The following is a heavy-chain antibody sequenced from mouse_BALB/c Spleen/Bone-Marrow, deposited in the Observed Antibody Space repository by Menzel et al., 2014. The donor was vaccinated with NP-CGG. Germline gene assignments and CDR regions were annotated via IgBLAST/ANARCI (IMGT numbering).Heavy chain of an antibody. J-gene: IGHJ3*01. CDR2: IDPANGNT. D-gene: IGHD1-1*01. V-gene: IGHV14-3*02. CDR1: GFNIKDTY. CDR3: ARDYGRTAWFAY. Sequence: EVKLMESGAELVKPGASVKLSYTASGFNIKDTYMHWVKQRPEQGLEWIGGIDPANGNTKYDPKFQGKATITADTSSNTAYLQLSSLTSEDTAVYYCARDYGRTAWFAYWGQGTLVTVSA.